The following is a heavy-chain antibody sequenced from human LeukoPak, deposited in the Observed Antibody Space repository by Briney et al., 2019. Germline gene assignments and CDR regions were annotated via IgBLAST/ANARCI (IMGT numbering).Heavy chain of an antibody. CDR1: GYTFTHQW. CDR2: IYPRDSDT. J-gene: IGHJ4*02. V-gene: IGHV5-51*01. D-gene: IGHD3-10*01. CDR3: ARHSDVIGSI. Sequence: GESLRISCKASGYTFTHQWIGWVRQMSGSGLEWMGIIYPRDSDTIYSPSFQGHVTISADTSINTAYLEWSSLEASDTAIYYCARHSDVIGSIWGQGTLVTVSS.